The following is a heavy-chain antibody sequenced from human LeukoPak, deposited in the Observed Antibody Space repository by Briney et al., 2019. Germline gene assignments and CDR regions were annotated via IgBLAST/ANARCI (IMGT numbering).Heavy chain of an antibody. J-gene: IGHJ4*02. Sequence: ASVKVSCKASGYTFTTYYIHWVRQAPGQGLEWMGIVNPSGGGTSYAQKFQGRVTVTMDTSTSTVYMEVSSLRSEDTAVYYCARDRSGSYYGFDYWGRGTLVTVSS. CDR2: VNPSGGGT. D-gene: IGHD1-26*01. V-gene: IGHV1-46*01. CDR3: ARDRSGSYYGFDY. CDR1: GYTFTTYY.